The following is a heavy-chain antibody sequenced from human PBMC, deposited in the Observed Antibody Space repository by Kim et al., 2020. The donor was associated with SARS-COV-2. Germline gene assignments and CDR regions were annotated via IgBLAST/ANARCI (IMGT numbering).Heavy chain of an antibody. CDR3: ARDSPVFYGDYAFDY. Sequence: ASVEVRFTISRDNSNNTLYLQMNSLGAEDTAVYYCARDSPVFYGDYAFDYWGQGTLVTVSS. D-gene: IGHD4-17*01. J-gene: IGHJ4*02. V-gene: IGHV3-66*01.